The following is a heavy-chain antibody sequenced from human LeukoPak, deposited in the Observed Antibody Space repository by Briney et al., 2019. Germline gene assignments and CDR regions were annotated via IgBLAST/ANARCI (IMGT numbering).Heavy chain of an antibody. V-gene: IGHV3-23*01. CDR3: ATLYGDYPDY. D-gene: IGHD4-17*01. Sequence: GGSLRLSCAASGFTFSSYAMSWVRQAPGKGLEWVSSITGSGGSTYYADAVKGRFTISRDNSQNTLYLQMNSLRVEDTAVYYCATLYGDYPDYWGQGTLVTVSS. CDR1: GFTFSSYA. CDR2: ITGSGGST. J-gene: IGHJ4*02.